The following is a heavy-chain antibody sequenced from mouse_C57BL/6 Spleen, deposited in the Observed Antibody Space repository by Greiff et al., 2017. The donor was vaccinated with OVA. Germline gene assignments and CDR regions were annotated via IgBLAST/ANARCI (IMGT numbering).Heavy chain of an antibody. J-gene: IGHJ2*01. V-gene: IGHV1-82*01. CDR1: GYAFSSSW. D-gene: IGHD1-1*01. CDR3: ANDYYYFDY. CDR2: IYPGDGDT. Sequence: VQLQQSGPELVKPGASVKISCKASGYAFSSSWMNWVKQRPGKGLEWIGRIYPGDGDTNYNGTFKGKATLTADKSSSTAYMQRSSLTSEDSAFYFCANDYYYFDYWGQGTTLTVSS.